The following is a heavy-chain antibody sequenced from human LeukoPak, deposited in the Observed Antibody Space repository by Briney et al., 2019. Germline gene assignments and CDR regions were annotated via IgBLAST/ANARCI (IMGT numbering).Heavy chain of an antibody. D-gene: IGHD2-15*01. CDR2: ISAYNGNT. Sequence: ASVKVSCKASRYTFTSYGISWVRQAPGQGLEWMGWISAYNGNTNYAQKLQGRVTMTTDTSTSTAYMELRSLRSDDTAVYYCARGYCSGGSCYHYYYYGMDVWGQGTTVTVSS. J-gene: IGHJ6*02. CDR1: RYTFTSYG. CDR3: ARGYCSGGSCYHYYYYGMDV. V-gene: IGHV1-18*01.